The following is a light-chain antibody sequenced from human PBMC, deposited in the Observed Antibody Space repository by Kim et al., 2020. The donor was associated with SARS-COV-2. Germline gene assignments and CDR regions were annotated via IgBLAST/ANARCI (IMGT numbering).Light chain of an antibody. J-gene: IGKJ4*01. CDR2: DAS. CDR1: QSVSSD. CDR3: QQYNNWPPLT. V-gene: IGKV3-15*01. Sequence: EIVMTQSPATLSVSPGKRVTLSCRASQSVSSDLVWYQQKPGQAPRLLIYDASTRATGIPARFSGSGSGTEFTLTISSLQSEDFAVYYCQQYNNWPPLTFGGGTKVDIK.